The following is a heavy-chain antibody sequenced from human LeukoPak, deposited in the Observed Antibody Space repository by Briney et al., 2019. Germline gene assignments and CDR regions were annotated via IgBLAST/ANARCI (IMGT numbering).Heavy chain of an antibody. CDR1: GRSISSYY. Sequence: PSETLSLTCTVSGRSISSYYWSWIRQPPGKGLEWIGYIYYSGSTNYNPSLKSRVTISVDTSKNQFSLKLSSVTAADTAVYYCAGDTPQYYYDSSGGIAFDIWGQGTMVTVSS. CDR2: IYYSGST. V-gene: IGHV4-59*01. D-gene: IGHD3-22*01. CDR3: AGDTPQYYYDSSGGIAFDI. J-gene: IGHJ3*02.